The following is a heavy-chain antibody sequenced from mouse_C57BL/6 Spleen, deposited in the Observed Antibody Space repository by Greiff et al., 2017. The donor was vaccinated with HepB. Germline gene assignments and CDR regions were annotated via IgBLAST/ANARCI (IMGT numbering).Heavy chain of an antibody. D-gene: IGHD2-3*01. CDR2: IRLKSDNYAT. CDR1: GFTFSNYW. J-gene: IGHJ4*01. Sequence: EVQLQESGGGLVQPGGSMKLSCVASGFTFSNYWMNWVRQSPEKGLEWVAQIRLKSDNYATHYAESVKGRFTISRDDSKSSVYLQMNNLRAEDTGIYYCTGGGYYTYYAMDYWGQGTSVTVSS. CDR3: TGGGYYTYYAMDY. V-gene: IGHV6-3*01.